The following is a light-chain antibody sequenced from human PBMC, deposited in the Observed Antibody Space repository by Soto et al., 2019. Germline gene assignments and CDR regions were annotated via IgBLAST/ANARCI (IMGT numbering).Light chain of an antibody. V-gene: IGKV3-11*01. CDR2: DAS. CDR3: QQRSNLPPLT. J-gene: IGKJ3*01. CDR1: QSVSSY. Sequence: EIVLTQSPATLSLSPGERATLSCRASQSVSSYLAWYQQKPGQAPRLLIYDASNRATGIPARFSGSGSGTDFTLTISSLEPEDFAVYYCQQRSNLPPLTFGPGTKVDMK.